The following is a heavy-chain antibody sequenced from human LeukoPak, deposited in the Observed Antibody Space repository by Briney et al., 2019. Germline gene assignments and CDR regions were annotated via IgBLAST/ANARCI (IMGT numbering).Heavy chain of an antibody. CDR3: ARAYYYDSSGYSGGPDY. Sequence: GGSLRLSCAASGFTFDDYGMSWVRQAPGKGLEWVSGINWNGGSTGYADSVKGRFTISRDNAKNSLYLQMNSLRAEDTALYYCARAYYYDSSGYSGGPDYWGQGTLVTVSS. CDR2: INWNGGST. J-gene: IGHJ4*02. V-gene: IGHV3-20*04. CDR1: GFTFDDYG. D-gene: IGHD3-22*01.